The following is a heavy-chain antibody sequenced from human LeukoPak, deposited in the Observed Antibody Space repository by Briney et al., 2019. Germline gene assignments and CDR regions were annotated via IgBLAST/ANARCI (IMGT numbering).Heavy chain of an antibody. CDR3: AIHSSSWYDYFDY. J-gene: IGHJ4*02. Sequence: SVKVSCKASGGTFSSYAISWVRQAPGQGLEWMGGIIPIFGTANYAQKFQGRVTITADESTSTAYMELSSLRSEDTAVYYCAIHSSSWYDYFDYWGRGTLVTVSS. CDR2: IIPIFGTA. V-gene: IGHV1-69*13. CDR1: GGTFSSYA. D-gene: IGHD6-13*01.